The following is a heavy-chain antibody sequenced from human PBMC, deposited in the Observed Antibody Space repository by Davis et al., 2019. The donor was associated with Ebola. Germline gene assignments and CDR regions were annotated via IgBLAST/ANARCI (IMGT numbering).Heavy chain of an antibody. V-gene: IGHV1-69*13. J-gene: IGHJ4*02. CDR1: GYSFNKYG. Sequence: SVKVSCKASGYSFNKYGISWVRQAPGQGLDWMGGIIPVFGIPKYAQKFQGRVTITADESTSTAYMELSSLRSEDTAVYYCARDRYSDGSGYFFEQSHWGQGTLVTVSS. D-gene: IGHD3-22*01. CDR2: IIPVFGIP. CDR3: ARDRYSDGSGYFFEQSH.